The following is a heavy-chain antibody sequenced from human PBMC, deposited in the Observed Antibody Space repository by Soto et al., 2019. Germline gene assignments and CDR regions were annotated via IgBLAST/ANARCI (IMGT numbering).Heavy chain of an antibody. V-gene: IGHV4-31*01. CDR1: GGSISSGGYY. Sequence: QVQLQESGPGLVQPSQTLSLTCTVSGGSISSGGYYWSWIRQHPGTGLEWIGHISYSGSTYYNTSLMRLVTISVDTSSNQFSRIVNSVTAADTAVYYCARGVLHWGQGTLVTVSA. CDR2: ISYSGST. CDR3: ARGVLH. J-gene: IGHJ4*01.